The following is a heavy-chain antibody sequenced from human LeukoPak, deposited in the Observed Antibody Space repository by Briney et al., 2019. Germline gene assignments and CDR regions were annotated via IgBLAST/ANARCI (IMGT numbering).Heavy chain of an antibody. D-gene: IGHD5-18*01. J-gene: IGHJ4*02. Sequence: GASVKVSCKASGYTFTGYYMHWVRQAPGQGLEWMGWINPNSGGTNYAQKFQGRVTMTRDTSISTAYMELSRLRSDDTAVYYCARPFIRGNSYDFDYWGQGTLVTVSS. V-gene: IGHV1-2*02. CDR3: ARPFIRGNSYDFDY. CDR1: GYTFTGYY. CDR2: INPNSGGT.